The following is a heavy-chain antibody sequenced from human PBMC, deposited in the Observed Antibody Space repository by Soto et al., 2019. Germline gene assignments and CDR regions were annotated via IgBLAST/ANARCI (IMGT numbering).Heavy chain of an antibody. J-gene: IGHJ4*02. CDR1: GLIFSNYW. Sequence: DVQLVESGGGLVQPGGSLRLSCTASGLIFSNYWMTWVRQAPGKGPEWVANIKEDGSQIDYVDSVKGRFTVSRDNAKNSVYLQLNTLCVEDTAIYYCGRGGSDSSWYWRDWGQGALVTVSS. D-gene: IGHD6-13*01. CDR3: GRGGSDSSWYWRD. CDR2: IKEDGSQI. V-gene: IGHV3-7*04.